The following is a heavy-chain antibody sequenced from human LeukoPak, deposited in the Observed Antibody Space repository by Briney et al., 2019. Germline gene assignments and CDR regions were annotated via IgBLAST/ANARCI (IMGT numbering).Heavy chain of an antibody. Sequence: ASVKVSCKASGYTFTGYYMHWVRQAPGQGLEWMGWINPNSGGTNYAQKFQGRVTMTRDTSISTAYMELSRLRSDDTAVYYCARTSGDMVRGVIDYYYYGMDVWGQGTTVTVS. CDR2: INPNSGGT. CDR3: ARTSGDMVRGVIDYYYYGMDV. D-gene: IGHD3-10*01. V-gene: IGHV1-2*02. J-gene: IGHJ6*02. CDR1: GYTFTGYY.